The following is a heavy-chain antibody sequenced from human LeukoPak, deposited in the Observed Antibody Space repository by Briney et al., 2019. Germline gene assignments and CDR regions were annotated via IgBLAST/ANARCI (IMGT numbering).Heavy chain of an antibody. CDR2: INPNSGGT. CDR1: GYTFTGYY. Sequence: ASVKVSCKASGYTFTGYYMHWVRQAPGQELEWMGWINPNSGGTNYAQKFQGRVTMTRDTSISTAYMELSRLRSDDTAVYYCARGDPTYYYDSSGNEYWGQGTLVTVSS. J-gene: IGHJ4*02. CDR3: ARGDPTYYYDSSGNEY. V-gene: IGHV1-2*02. D-gene: IGHD3-22*01.